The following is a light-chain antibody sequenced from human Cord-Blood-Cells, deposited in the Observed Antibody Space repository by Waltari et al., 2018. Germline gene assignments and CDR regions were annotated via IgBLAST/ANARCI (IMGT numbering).Light chain of an antibody. CDR3: QQYYSTPYT. Sequence: DIVMTQSPDSLAVSLGERATINCKSSQSVLYSSNNKNNLAWYQQKPGQPPKLLIYWASTWESGVPDRFSGSGSGTDFTLTISSLQAEDVAVYYCQQYYSTPYTFGQGTKLEIK. J-gene: IGKJ2*01. CDR1: QSVLYSSNNKNN. CDR2: WAS. V-gene: IGKV4-1*01.